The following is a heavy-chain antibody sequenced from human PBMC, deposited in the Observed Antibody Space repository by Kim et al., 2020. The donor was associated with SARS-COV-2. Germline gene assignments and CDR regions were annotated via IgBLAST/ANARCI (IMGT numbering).Heavy chain of an antibody. V-gene: IGHV3-30*18. CDR2: ISYDGHNK. CDR1: GFIFRNSG. J-gene: IGHJ6*02. D-gene: IGHD6-25*01. Sequence: GGSLRLSCAASGFIFRNSGMHWVRQAPGKGLEWVAFISYDGHNKYYPDSVKGRFTISRDNSKNTLFLQVDSLRVDDTAIYYCAKAAPTNYAMDVWGQGATVTVSS. CDR3: AKAAPTNYAMDV.